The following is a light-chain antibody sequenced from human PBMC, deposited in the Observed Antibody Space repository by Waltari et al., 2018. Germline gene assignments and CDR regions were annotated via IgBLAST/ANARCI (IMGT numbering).Light chain of an antibody. CDR2: GAY. CDR1: QSIANY. Sequence: DIQMTQSPSSLAASVGASVAITCRASQSIANYLSWYQQKPGKAPRLLIYGAYNLQTGVPSRFSGSGSGADFTLTISSLQPEDFATYYCQQGYSGPLTFGQGTKVEIK. V-gene: IGKV1-39*01. CDR3: QQGYSGPLT. J-gene: IGKJ1*01.